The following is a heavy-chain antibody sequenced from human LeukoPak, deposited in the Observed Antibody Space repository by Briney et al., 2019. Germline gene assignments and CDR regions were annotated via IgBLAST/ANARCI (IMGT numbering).Heavy chain of an antibody. D-gene: IGHD1-26*01. CDR2: INTNTGNP. V-gene: IGHV7-4-1*02. Sequence: ASVRVSCKASGYTFTSYAMNWVRQAPGQGLEWMGWINTNTGNPTYAQGFTGRVVFSLYTSVSTAYLQISSLKAEDTAVYYCARDAGYSGSYQPNNWFDPWGQGTLVTVSS. J-gene: IGHJ5*02. CDR3: ARDAGYSGSYQPNNWFDP. CDR1: GYTFTSYA.